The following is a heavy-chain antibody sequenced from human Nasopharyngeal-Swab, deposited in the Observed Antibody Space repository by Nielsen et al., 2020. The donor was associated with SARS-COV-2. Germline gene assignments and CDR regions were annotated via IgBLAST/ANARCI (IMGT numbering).Heavy chain of an antibody. Sequence: SCAVSGGSISSSNWWSWVRQPPGKGLGWIGEIYHSGSTNYNPSLTSRVTISVDKSKNQFSLKLSSVTAADTAVYYCARQIGYCSGGSCYDYMDVWGKGTTVTVSS. CDR1: GGSISSSNW. J-gene: IGHJ6*03. CDR3: ARQIGYCSGGSCYDYMDV. CDR2: IYHSGST. V-gene: IGHV4-4*02. D-gene: IGHD2-15*01.